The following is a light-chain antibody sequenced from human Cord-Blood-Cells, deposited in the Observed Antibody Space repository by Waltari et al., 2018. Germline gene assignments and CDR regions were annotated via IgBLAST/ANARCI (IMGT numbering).Light chain of an antibody. Sequence: HCALTQPASVSRSPGTSITLSCPGTSRDVGRYNLLSWYQQHPGKDRKLRIYEGSKRSSGVSIRFAGFKAGNTASLTISGLQAEDEADYYCCSYAGSEVFGGGTKLTVL. CDR1: SRDVGRYNL. J-gene: IGLJ2*01. CDR3: CSYAGSEV. CDR2: EGS. V-gene: IGLV2-23*01.